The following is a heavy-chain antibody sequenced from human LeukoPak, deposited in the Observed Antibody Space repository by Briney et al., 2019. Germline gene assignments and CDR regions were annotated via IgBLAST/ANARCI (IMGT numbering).Heavy chain of an antibody. CDR1: GFTFSSYW. V-gene: IGHV3-7*03. D-gene: IGHD3-16*01. CDR2: INHNGNVN. CDR3: ARGGGLDV. J-gene: IGHJ6*02. Sequence: PGGSLRLSCAASGFTFSSYWMNWARQASGKGLEWVASINHNGNVNYYVDSVKGRFTISRDNAKNSLYLQVSNLRAEDTAVYFCARGGGLDVWGQGATVTVSS.